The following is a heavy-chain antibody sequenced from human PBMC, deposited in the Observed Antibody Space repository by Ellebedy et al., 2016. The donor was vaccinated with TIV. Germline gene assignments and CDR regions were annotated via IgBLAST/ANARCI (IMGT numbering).Heavy chain of an antibody. D-gene: IGHD2-15*01. Sequence: ASVKVSCKVSGYTLTELSMHWVRQAPGQGLEWMGWINPNSGGTNYAQKFQGWVTITRDTSASTAYMELSSLRSEDTAVYYCARPRIYCSGGSCYFPDAFDIWGQGTMVTVSS. V-gene: IGHV1-2*04. CDR3: ARPRIYCSGGSCYFPDAFDI. CDR2: INPNSGGT. J-gene: IGHJ3*02. CDR1: GYTLTELS.